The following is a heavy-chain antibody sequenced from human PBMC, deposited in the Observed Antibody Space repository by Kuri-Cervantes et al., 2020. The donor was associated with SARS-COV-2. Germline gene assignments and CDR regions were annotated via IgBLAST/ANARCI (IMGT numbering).Heavy chain of an antibody. V-gene: IGHV4-34*01. CDR2: INHSGST. J-gene: IGHJ4*02. Sequence: SETLSPTCPVHGGSFSGYYWSWIRQPPGKGLEWIGEINHSGSTNYNPSLKSRVTISVDTSKNQFSLKLSSVTAADTAVYYCARHYAFDRFHKWGQGTQVTVSS. D-gene: IGHD3-9*01. CDR3: ARHYAFDRFHK. CDR1: GGSFSGYY.